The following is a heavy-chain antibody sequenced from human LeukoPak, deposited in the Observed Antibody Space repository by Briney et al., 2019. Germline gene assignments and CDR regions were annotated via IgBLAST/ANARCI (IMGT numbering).Heavy chain of an antibody. CDR3: TRDHDFWSGPFDV. V-gene: IGHV3-49*04. J-gene: IGHJ6*04. CDR1: GFTFGDYS. D-gene: IGHD3-3*01. CDR2: IRRKGYGGTT. Sequence: GGSLRLSCTASGFTFGDYSLSWVRKAQEQGQERVGFIRRKGYGGTTEYAPSVKGRFIISRDDSKSTAYLQMNSLKAEDTAVYYCTRDHDFWSGPFDVWGKGTTVTVSS.